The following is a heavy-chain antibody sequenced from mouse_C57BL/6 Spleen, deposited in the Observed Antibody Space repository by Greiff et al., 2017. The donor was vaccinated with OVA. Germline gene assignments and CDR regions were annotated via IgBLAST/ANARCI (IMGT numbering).Heavy chain of an antibody. CDR2: IYPSDSET. CDR3: ARRGYYGSSYPAWFAY. V-gene: IGHV1-61*01. J-gene: IGHJ3*01. Sequence: QVQLQQPGAELVRPGSSVKLSCKASGYTFTSYWMDWVKQRPGQGLEWIGNIYPSDSETHYNQKFKDKATLTVDKSSSTAYMQLSSLTSEDSAVYYCARRGYYGSSYPAWFAYWGQGTLVTVSA. CDR1: GYTFTSYW. D-gene: IGHD1-1*01.